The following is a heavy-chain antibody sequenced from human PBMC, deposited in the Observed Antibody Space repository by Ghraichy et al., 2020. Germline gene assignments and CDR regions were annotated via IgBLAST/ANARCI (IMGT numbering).Heavy chain of an antibody. CDR3: AREGRDGYNSEAWFDP. V-gene: IGHV6-1*01. CDR1: GDSVSSNSAA. CDR2: TYYRSKWYN. Sequence: SQTRSLTCAISGDSVSSNSAAWNWIRQSPSRGLEWLGRTYYRSKWYNDYAVSVKSRITINPDTSKNQFSLQLNSVTPEDTAVYYCAREGRDGYNSEAWFDPWGQGTLVTVSS. J-gene: IGHJ5*02. D-gene: IGHD5-24*01.